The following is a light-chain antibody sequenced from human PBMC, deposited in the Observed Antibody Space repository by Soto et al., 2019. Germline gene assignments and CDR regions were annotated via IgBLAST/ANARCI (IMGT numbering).Light chain of an antibody. CDR2: AAS. CDR1: QSISST. J-gene: IGKJ2*01. Sequence: EIVMTQSPATLSVSPGERATLSCRASQSISSTLAWYQQRPGQAPRLLIYAASTLAAGVPARISGSGSGTEFTLTVSDVQSEDFAVYYCQQYNNWPLFTFGQGTKLEIK. CDR3: QQYNNWPLFT. V-gene: IGKV3-15*01.